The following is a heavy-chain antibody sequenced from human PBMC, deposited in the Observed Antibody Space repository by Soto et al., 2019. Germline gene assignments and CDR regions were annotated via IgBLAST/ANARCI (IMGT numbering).Heavy chain of an antibody. CDR1: GFTCSSYG. J-gene: IGHJ3*02. CDR2: IWYDGSNK. D-gene: IGHD5-12*01. CDR3: ARALSGYDAFDI. V-gene: IGHV3-33*01. Sequence: QVQLVESGGGVVQPGRSLRLSCAASGFTCSSYGMHWVRQAPGKGLEWVAVIWYDGSNKYYADSVKGRFTISRDNSKNTLYLQMNSLRAEDTAVYHCARALSGYDAFDIWGQGTMVTVSS.